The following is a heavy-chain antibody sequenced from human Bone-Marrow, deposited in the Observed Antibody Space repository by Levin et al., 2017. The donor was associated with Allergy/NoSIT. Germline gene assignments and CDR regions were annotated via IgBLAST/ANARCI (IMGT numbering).Heavy chain of an antibody. CDR1: GFTFSSYS. CDR3: ARDQRGIVVLDY. Sequence: GGSLRLSCAASGFTFSSYSMNWVSQAPGKGLEWVSSISSSSSYIYYADSMKGRFTISRDNAKNSLYLQMNSLRAEDTAVYYCARDQRGIVVLDYWGQGTLVSVSS. V-gene: IGHV3-21*01. J-gene: IGHJ4*02. CDR2: ISSSSSYI. D-gene: IGHD2-15*01.